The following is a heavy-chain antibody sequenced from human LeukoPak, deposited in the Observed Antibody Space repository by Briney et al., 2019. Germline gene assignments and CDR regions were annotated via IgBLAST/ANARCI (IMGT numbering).Heavy chain of an antibody. V-gene: IGHV4-34*01. CDR1: GGSFSGYY. CDR3: ARDRKALTTVTIYYFDY. J-gene: IGHJ4*02. CDR2: INHSGST. Sequence: SETLSLTCAVYGGSFSGYYWSWIRQPPGKGLEWIGEINHSGSTNYNPSLKSRVTISVDPSKNQFSLKLSSVTAADTAVYYCARDRKALTTVTIYYFDYWGQGTLVTVSS. D-gene: IGHD4-17*01.